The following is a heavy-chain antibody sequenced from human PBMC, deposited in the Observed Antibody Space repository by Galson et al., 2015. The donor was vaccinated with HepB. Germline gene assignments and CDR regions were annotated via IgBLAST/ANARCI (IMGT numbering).Heavy chain of an antibody. Sequence: SVKVSCKASGYTFTSYAMHWVRQAPGQRLEWMGWINAGNGNTKYSQKFQGRVTITRDTSISTAYMELSRLRSDDTVVYYCARAGVGAYGDAFDIWGQGTMVTVSS. CDR1: GYTFTSYA. V-gene: IGHV1-3*01. J-gene: IGHJ3*02. CDR3: ARAGVGAYGDAFDI. CDR2: INAGNGNT. D-gene: IGHD1-26*01.